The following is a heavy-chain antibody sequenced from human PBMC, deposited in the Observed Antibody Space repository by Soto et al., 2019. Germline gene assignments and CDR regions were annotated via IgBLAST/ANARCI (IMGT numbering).Heavy chain of an antibody. V-gene: IGHV3-7*01. CDR3: ARESPLYGSGSYYNFDY. D-gene: IGHD3-10*01. J-gene: IGHJ4*02. CDR2: IKQDGSEK. Sequence: AGGSLRLSCAASGFTFSSYWMSWVRQAPGKGLEWVANIKQDGSEKYYVDSVKGRFTISRDNAKNSLYLQMNSLRAEDTAVYYCARESPLYGSGSYYNFDYWGQGTLVTVSS. CDR1: GFTFSSYW.